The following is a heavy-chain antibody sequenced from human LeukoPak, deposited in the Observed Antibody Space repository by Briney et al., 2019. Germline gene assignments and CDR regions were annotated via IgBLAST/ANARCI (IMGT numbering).Heavy chain of an antibody. CDR3: TTDHVGATVEFDS. J-gene: IGHJ4*02. D-gene: IGHD1-26*01. V-gene: IGHV3-23*01. Sequence: PGGSLRLSCAASGFTFSNYGLSWVRQAPGKGPEWVSGTRGSGRSTYYADSVKGWFTISRDNAKNSLYLQMDSLRAEDTAIYYCTTDHVGATVEFDSWGQGTLVTVSS. CDR2: TRGSGRST. CDR1: GFTFSNYG.